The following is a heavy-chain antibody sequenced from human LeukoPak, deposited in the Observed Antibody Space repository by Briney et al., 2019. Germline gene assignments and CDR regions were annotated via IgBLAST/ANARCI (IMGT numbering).Heavy chain of an antibody. V-gene: IGHV5-10-1*01. CDR3: ARHLGYCSSTGCYEVDY. CDR2: IDPSDSYT. CDR1: GYSFTSYW. D-gene: IGHD2-2*01. Sequence: GESLKISCKGSGYSFTSYWISWVRQMPGKGLEWMGRIDPSDSYTNYSPSFQGHVTISADKSISTAYLQWSSLKASDTAMYYCARHLGYCSSTGCYEVDYWGQGTLVTVSS. J-gene: IGHJ4*02.